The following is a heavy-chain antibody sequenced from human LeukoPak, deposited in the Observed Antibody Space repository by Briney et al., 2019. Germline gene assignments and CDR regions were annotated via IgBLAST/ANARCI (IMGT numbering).Heavy chain of an antibody. CDR2: INWNGDST. D-gene: IGHD3-22*01. J-gene: IGHJ4*02. CDR1: GFTFDDYG. V-gene: IGHV3-20*04. Sequence: GGSLRLSCAASGFTFDDYGMSWVGQTRGKGVEWVSGINWNGDSTGYADSVKDRFTISRDNAKNSLYLQMNSLRAEDTALYYCVRRQGSGYYFGIDYWGQGTLVTVSS. CDR3: VRRQGSGYYFGIDY.